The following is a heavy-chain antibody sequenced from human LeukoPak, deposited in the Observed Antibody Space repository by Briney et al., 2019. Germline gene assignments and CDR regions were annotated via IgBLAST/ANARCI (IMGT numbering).Heavy chain of an antibody. Sequence: NSSETLSLTCAVYGGSFSGYYWSWIRQPPGKGLEWIGEINHSGSTNYNPSLKSRVTISVDTSKNQFSLKLSSVTAADTAVYYCARHRPDFWSGYYTYFDYWGQGTLVTLSS. V-gene: IGHV4-34*01. D-gene: IGHD3-3*01. CDR2: INHSGST. CDR1: GGSFSGYY. J-gene: IGHJ4*02. CDR3: ARHRPDFWSGYYTYFDY.